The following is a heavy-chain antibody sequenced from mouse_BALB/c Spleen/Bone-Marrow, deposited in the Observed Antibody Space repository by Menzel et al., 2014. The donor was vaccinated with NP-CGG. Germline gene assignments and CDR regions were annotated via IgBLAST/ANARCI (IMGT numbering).Heavy chain of an antibody. CDR1: GYSITSDYA. CDR2: ISYSDIT. CDR3: ARSAGSSRYWYFDV. Sequence: EVKLMESGPGLVKPSQSLSLPCTVTGYSITSDYAWNWIRQFPGNKLEWMGYISYSDITSYNPSLKSRISITRDTSKNQFFLQLNSVTPEDTATYYCARSAGSSRYWYFDVWGAGTTVTVSS. V-gene: IGHV3-2*02. J-gene: IGHJ1*01. D-gene: IGHD1-1*01.